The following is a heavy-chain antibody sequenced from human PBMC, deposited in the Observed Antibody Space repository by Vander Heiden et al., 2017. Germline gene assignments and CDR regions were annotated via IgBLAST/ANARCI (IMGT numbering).Heavy chain of an antibody. CDR2: IYYSGST. CDR1: VGPVSSGAYY. CDR3: ARALSCFETYYFDY. J-gene: IGHJ4*02. V-gene: IGHV4-31*01. Sequence: QVQLQESGPGLVKPSQTPSLTCTVPVGPVSSGAYYWSWIRQRPGKGLEWIGYIYYSGSTYYNPSLKSLVTISVDTSKNQFSLKLSAVTAADTAVYYCARALSCFETYYFDYWGQGTLVTVSS. D-gene: IGHD3-16*02.